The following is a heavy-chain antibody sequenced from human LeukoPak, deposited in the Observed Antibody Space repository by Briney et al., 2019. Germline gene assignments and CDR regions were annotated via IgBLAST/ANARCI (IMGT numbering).Heavy chain of an antibody. CDR3: ASEGIFGVAAPGY. CDR1: GGSISSGDYY. V-gene: IGHV4-30-4*01. D-gene: IGHD3-3*02. Sequence: PSETLSLTCTVSGGSISSGDYYWSWIRQPPGKGLEWIGYIYYSGSTYYNPSLKSRVTISVDTSKNQSSLKLSSVTAADTAVYYCASEGIFGVAAPGYWGQGTLVTVSS. J-gene: IGHJ4*02. CDR2: IYYSGST.